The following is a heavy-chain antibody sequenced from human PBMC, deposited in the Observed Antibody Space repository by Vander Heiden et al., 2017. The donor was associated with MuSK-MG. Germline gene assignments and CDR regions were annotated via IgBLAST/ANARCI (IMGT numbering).Heavy chain of an antibody. D-gene: IGHD2-8*02. CDR3: ARGELVVYAISVFVWFDP. CDR2: IKAGHGNT. Sequence: QVQLVQSGAEVKKPGASVKVSCKASGYTFTSYAMHWVRQAPGQRLEWMGWIKAGHGNTKKFQEVQGRVTITRDTSASTAYMELSSLRSEDTAVYYCARGELVVYAISVFVWFDPWGQGTLVTVSS. CDR1: GYTFTSYA. V-gene: IGHV1-3*01. J-gene: IGHJ5*02.